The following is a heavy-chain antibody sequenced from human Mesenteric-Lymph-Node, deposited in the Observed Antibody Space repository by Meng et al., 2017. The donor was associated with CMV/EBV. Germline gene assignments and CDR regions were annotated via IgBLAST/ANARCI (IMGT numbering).Heavy chain of an antibody. J-gene: IGHJ5*02. CDR1: YY. V-gene: IGHV4-34*01. CDR3: ARGGLGPAITIFGVVIIGGWFDP. CDR2: INHSGST. D-gene: IGHD3-3*01. Sequence: YYWSWIRQPPGKGQEWIGEINHSGSTNYNPSLKSRVTISVDTSKNQFSLKLSSVTAADTAVYYCARGGLGPAITIFGVVIIGGWFDPWGQGTLVTVSS.